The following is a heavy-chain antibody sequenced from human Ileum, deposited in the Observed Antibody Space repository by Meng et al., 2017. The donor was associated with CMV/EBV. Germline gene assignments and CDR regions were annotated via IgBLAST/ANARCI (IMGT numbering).Heavy chain of an antibody. D-gene: IGHD3-22*01. Sequence: KWSWIRQAPGKAPEWIGYVYYTGSTKNNPSLKSRVAMSLDMSKNQISLKLNSATAADTAVYYCARTAQTRHYYDVSGFYVLYFDSWGEGTLVTVSS. CDR1: K. CDR2: VYYTGST. V-gene: IGHV4-59*01. CDR3: ARTAQTRHYYDVSGFYVLYFDS. J-gene: IGHJ4*02.